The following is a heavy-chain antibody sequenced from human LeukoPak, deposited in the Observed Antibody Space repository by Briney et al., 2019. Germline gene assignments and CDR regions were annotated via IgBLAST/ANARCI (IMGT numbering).Heavy chain of an antibody. D-gene: IGHD1-26*01. J-gene: IGHJ4*02. CDR2: MNPNSGNT. CDR3: ARDWDSGSYHPFDY. CDR1: GYTFTSYD. Sequence: ASVRVSCKASGYTFTSYDINWVRQATGQGLEWMGWMNPNSGNTGYAQKFQGRVTMTRNTSISTAYMELSSLRSDDTAVYYCARDWDSGSYHPFDYWGQGTLVTVSS. V-gene: IGHV1-8*01.